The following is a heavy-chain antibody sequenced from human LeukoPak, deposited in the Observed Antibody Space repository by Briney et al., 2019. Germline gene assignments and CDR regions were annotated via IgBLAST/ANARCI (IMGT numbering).Heavy chain of an antibody. J-gene: IGHJ3*01. V-gene: IGHV4-31*03. CDR1: GGSISSGGYY. CDR3: VREAATDYYDSSGYYRQTEVFDA. D-gene: IGHD3-22*01. Sequence: SQTLSLTCTVSGGSISSGGYYWSWIRQHPGKGLEWIGYIYYSGSTYYNPSLKSRVTISVDTSKNQFSLKLSSVTAADAAVYYCVREAATDYYDSSGYYRQTEVFDAWGQGTMVTVSS. CDR2: IYYSGST.